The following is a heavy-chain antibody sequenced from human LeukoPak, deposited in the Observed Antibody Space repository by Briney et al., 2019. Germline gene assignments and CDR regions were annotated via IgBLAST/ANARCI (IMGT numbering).Heavy chain of an antibody. CDR3: ARDLYCSGGSCYSGDNPDFDY. D-gene: IGHD2-15*01. Sequence: GGSLRLSCAASGFTFSSFSMNWVRQAPGKGLEWVSSISSSSSYIYYADSVKGRFTISRDNAKNSLYLQMNSLRAEDTAVYYCARDLYCSGGSCYSGDNPDFDYWGQGTLVTVSS. J-gene: IGHJ4*02. CDR2: ISSSSSYI. V-gene: IGHV3-21*01. CDR1: GFTFSSFS.